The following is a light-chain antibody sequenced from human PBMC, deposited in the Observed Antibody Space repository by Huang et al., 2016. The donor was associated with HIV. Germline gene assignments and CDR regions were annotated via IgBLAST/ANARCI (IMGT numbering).Light chain of an antibody. Sequence: EIVLTQSPGTLSLSTGVRATLSCRASQSVNNNYLAWYQVRPGQAPRLLIYGASTRATGIPDRFSGSGSGTDFTLTISRLEPEDFAVYSCQYYGSSPLTFGGGTKVEI. J-gene: IGKJ4*01. CDR3: QYYGSSPLT. CDR2: GAS. CDR1: QSVNNNY. V-gene: IGKV3-20*01.